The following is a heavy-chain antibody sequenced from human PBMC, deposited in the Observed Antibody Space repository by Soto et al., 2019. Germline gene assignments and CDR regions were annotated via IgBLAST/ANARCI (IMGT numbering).Heavy chain of an antibody. CDR3: ARDARRVGRSGFDI. V-gene: IGHV3-7*03. CDR2: VKQDGTEQ. J-gene: IGHJ3*02. D-gene: IGHD2-2*01. CDR1: GFTVSDYW. Sequence: EVQLVESGGGLVQPGGSLRLSCTASGFTVSDYWMTWVRQAPGKGLEWVANVKQDGTEQYYVDSVRGRFTLSRDNAKNALYLQMNSLRADDTAVYYCARDARRVGRSGFDIWGQGTRVTVSA.